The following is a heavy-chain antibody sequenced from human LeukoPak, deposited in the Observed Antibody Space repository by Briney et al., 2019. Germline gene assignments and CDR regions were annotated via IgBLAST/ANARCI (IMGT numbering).Heavy chain of an antibody. D-gene: IGHD3-10*01. Sequence: GGSLRLSCAASGFTFSSYAMHWVRQAPGEGLEYVSAISGNGGSTYYANSVKGRFTISRDNSKNTLYLQMGSLRAEDMAVYYCARSYYGSGSQEFDYWGQGTLVTVSS. CDR3: ARSYYGSGSQEFDY. V-gene: IGHV3-64*01. CDR1: GFTFSSYA. J-gene: IGHJ4*02. CDR2: ISGNGGST.